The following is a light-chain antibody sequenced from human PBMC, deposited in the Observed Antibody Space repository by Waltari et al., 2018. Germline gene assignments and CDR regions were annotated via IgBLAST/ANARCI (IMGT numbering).Light chain of an antibody. CDR2: WAS. CDR3: QQYSATPPT. Sequence: DIVMTQSPDSLAVSLGERATIHCKSSQSVISSFNNKNYLTWFQQKAGEPPKLLIYWASTRESGAPDRFSGSGSGTDFTLTISGLQAEDVAVYYCQQYSATPPTFGQGTKVEIK. V-gene: IGKV4-1*01. CDR1: QSVISSFNNKNY. J-gene: IGKJ1*01.